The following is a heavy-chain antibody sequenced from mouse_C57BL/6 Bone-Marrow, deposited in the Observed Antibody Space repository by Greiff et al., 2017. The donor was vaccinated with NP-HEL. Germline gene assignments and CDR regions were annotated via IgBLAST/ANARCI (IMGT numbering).Heavy chain of an antibody. CDR3: AREGFAY. J-gene: IGHJ3*01. Sequence: QVHVKQPGAELVRPGSSVKLSCKASGYTFTSYWMHWVKQRPIQGLEWIGNIDPSDSETHYNQNFKDKATLTVDKSSSTAYLQLSSLTSEDSAVYCCAREGFAYWGPGTLVTVSA. CDR2: IDPSDSET. V-gene: IGHV1-52*01. CDR1: GYTFTSYW.